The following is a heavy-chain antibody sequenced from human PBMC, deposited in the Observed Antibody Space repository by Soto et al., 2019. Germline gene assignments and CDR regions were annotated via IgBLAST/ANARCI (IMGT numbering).Heavy chain of an antibody. J-gene: IGHJ4*02. Sequence: EVQLVESGGGLIQPGGSLRLSCAVSGFTVSNNYMSWVRQAPGKGLEGVSVIYSGGYTAYGDSVKGRFTISRDNSKNQQNLKMNSRGADDPAVYYCAAQRGGGGYWGQGTLVTVSS. D-gene: IGHD6-25*01. CDR1: GFTVSNNY. V-gene: IGHV3-53*01. CDR3: AAQRGGGGY. CDR2: IYSGGYT.